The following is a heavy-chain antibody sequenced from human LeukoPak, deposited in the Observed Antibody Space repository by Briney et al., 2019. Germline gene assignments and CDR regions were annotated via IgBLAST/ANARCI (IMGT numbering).Heavy chain of an antibody. CDR2: VFDSGAPT. CDR3: TKAVGGGRDAYDI. J-gene: IGHJ3*02. V-gene: IGHV3-23*01. D-gene: IGHD3-16*01. Sequence: TGGSLRLSCVASGFTFGRHAMTWVRQAPGKGLEWVSSVFDSGAPTYYADSVKGRFTISRDNSKNTMYLQMESLRAEDTAVYYCTKAVGGGRDAYDIWGQGTLVTVSS. CDR1: GFTFGRHA.